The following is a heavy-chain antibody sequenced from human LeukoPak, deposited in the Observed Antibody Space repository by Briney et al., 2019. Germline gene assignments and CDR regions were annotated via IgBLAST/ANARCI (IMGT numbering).Heavy chain of an antibody. CDR2: ISVSGGST. J-gene: IGHJ4*02. CDR1: RFTFNNTA. CDR3: AKDNPSLDS. V-gene: IGHV3-23*01. Sequence: GGALRLSRAAPRFTFNNTARSTVRPALEEGAEWVAGISVSGGSTFYAGSVKRRFKISRDNSKNTQYLQMDSMRGEYTAVYYGAKDNPSLDSWGQGTLVTVSS. D-gene: IGHD1-14*01.